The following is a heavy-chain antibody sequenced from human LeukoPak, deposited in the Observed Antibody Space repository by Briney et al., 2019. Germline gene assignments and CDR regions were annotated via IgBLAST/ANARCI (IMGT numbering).Heavy chain of an antibody. V-gene: IGHV3-48*01. J-gene: IGHJ4*02. D-gene: IGHD2-2*01. CDR3: GRSTPPDY. Sequence: GSLRLSCAASGFTFRSYGMIWVRQAPGKGLEWVSYISSSSTMNYADSVKGRFTVSRDNAKNSLFLQMNSLRAEDTAVYYCGRSTPPDYWGQGTLVTVSS. CDR2: ISSSSTM. CDR1: GFTFRSYG.